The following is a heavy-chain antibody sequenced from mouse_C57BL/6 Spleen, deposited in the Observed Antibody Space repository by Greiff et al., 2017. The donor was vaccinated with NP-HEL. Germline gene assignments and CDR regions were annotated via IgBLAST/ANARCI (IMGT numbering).Heavy chain of an antibody. CDR3: TTHDCDGFAY. CDR1: GFNIKDDY. V-gene: IGHV14-4*01. J-gene: IGHJ3*01. CDR2: IDPENGDT. D-gene: IGHD2-4*01. Sequence: EVQLQQSGAELVRPGASVKLSCTASGFNIKDDYMHWVKQRPEQGLEWIGWIDPENGDTEYASKFQGKATITADTSSNTAYLQLSSLTSEDTAVYYCTTHDCDGFAYWGQGTLVTVSA.